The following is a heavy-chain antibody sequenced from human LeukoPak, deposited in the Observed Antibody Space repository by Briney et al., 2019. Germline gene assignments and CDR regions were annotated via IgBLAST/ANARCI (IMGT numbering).Heavy chain of an antibody. D-gene: IGHD5-12*01. J-gene: IGHJ3*02. Sequence: GGSLRLSCAASGFTFSSYGMHWVREAPGKGLKWVAVISYDGSNKYYADSVKGRFTISRDNAKNSLYLQMNSLRAEDTAVYYCGRVKEASAFDIWGQGTMVTVSS. CDR3: GRVKEASAFDI. CDR1: GFTFSSYG. CDR2: ISYDGSNK. V-gene: IGHV3-30*03.